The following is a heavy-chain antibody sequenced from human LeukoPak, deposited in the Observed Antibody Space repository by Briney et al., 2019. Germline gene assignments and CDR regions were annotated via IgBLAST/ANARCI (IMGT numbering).Heavy chain of an antibody. J-gene: IGHJ4*02. CDR1: GFTFSSYG. CDR2: IWYGGNNK. Sequence: GGSLRLSCAASGFTFSSYGMHWVRQAPGKGLEWVAVIWYGGNNKYYADSVKGRFTISRDNSKNTLYLQMNSLRAEDTAVYYCAKTPSYCSGGSCYIMDYWGQGTLVTVSS. V-gene: IGHV3-30*02. CDR3: AKTPSYCSGGSCYIMDY. D-gene: IGHD2-15*01.